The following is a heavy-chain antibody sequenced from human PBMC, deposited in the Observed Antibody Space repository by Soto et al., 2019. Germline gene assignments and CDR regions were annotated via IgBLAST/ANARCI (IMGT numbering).Heavy chain of an antibody. CDR2: SRSKAMGFST. Sequence: EVPVVESGGGLVQPGGSLRLSCVASGLTLSNRYMDWVRQAPGKGLEWVGRSRSKAMGFSTEYAASVRGRFTISRDGSEDSVYLEMNSLKTEDTAVYYCAVDTVGTGSYWGQGTLVTVSS. CDR1: GLTLSNRY. J-gene: IGHJ4*02. V-gene: IGHV3-72*01. D-gene: IGHD5-12*01. CDR3: AVDTVGTGSY.